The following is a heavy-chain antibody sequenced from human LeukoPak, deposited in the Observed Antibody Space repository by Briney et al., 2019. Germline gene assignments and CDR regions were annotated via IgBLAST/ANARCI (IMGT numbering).Heavy chain of an antibody. V-gene: IGHV4-34*01. J-gene: IGHJ6*03. D-gene: IGHD3-22*01. CDR2: INHSRST. CDR1: GGSFSGYY. Sequence: SSETLSLTCAVYGGSFSGYYWSWIRQPPGKGLEWIGEINHSRSTNYNPSLKSRVTISVDTSKNQFSLKLSSVTAADTAVYYCARGSTPYYYDSSGYYPTYYYYYMDVWGKGTTVTVS. CDR3: ARGSTPYYYDSSGYYPTYYYYYMDV.